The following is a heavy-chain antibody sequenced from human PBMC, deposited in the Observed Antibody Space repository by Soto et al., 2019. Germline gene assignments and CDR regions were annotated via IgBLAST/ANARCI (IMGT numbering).Heavy chain of an antibody. CDR3: ERAGGSWSGGYCTHHYFYGMDV. J-gene: IGHJ6*02. D-gene: IGHD2-15*01. CDR1: GFTFSRFW. Sequence: EVQLVESGGGLVQPGGSLRVSCAASGFTFSRFWMHWVRQAPGMGLVWVSRINSDGSSTNYADSVKGRFTISRDNAKNTLYLKMNSRTAEDTAVYYCERAGGSWSGGYCTHHYFYGMDVWGQGTTVTVSS. V-gene: IGHV3-74*01. CDR2: INSDGSST.